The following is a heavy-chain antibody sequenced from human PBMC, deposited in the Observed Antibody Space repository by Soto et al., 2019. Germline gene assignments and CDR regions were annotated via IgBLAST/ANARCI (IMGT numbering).Heavy chain of an antibody. D-gene: IGHD3-10*01. CDR1: GGSITSSSYF. CDR3: ARQSYYGSGSPYYVDY. Sequence: QVQLQESGPGLVKPSETLSLTCTVSGGSITSSSYFWGWIRQPPGKGLEWIGSIYYSGSTYYNPSPKSRVTNSLNTCQDHFSLKLSSVNAADTAVDYCARQSYYGSGSPYYVDYWGQGTLVTVSS. CDR2: IYYSGST. V-gene: IGHV4-39*01. J-gene: IGHJ4*02.